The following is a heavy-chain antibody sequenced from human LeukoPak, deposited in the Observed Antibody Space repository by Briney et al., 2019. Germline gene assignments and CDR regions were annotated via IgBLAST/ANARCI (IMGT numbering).Heavy chain of an antibody. CDR3: ASPKPFSGTYVY. CDR1: GYTFTSYG. CDR2: ISAYNGNT. Sequence: ASVKVSCKASGYTFTSYGINWVRQAPGQGLEWMGWISAYNGNTKYSQKLQGRVTMTTDTSTSTAYMELRSLRSDDTAVYYCASPKPFSGTYVYWGQGTLVTVSS. J-gene: IGHJ4*02. D-gene: IGHD1-26*01. V-gene: IGHV1-18*01.